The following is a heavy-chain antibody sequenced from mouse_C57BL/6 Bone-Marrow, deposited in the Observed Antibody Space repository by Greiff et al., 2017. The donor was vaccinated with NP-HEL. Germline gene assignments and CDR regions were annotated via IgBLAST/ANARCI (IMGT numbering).Heavy chain of an antibody. V-gene: IGHV7-3*01. Sequence: EVKLMESGGGLVQPGGSLSLSCAASGFTFTDYYMSWVRQPPGKALEWLGFIRNKANGYTTEYSASVKGRFTISRDNSQSILYLQMNALRAEDSATYYCATGGYYYGSRDYWGQGTTLTVSS. CDR2: IRNKANGYTT. D-gene: IGHD1-1*01. J-gene: IGHJ2*01. CDR1: GFTFTDYY. CDR3: ATGGYYYGSRDY.